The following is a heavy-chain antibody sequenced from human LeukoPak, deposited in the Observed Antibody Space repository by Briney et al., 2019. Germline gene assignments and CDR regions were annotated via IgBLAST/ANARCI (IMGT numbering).Heavy chain of an antibody. V-gene: IGHV4-59*01. CDR2: IYYSGST. CDR1: GGSISSYY. D-gene: IGHD5-24*01. J-gene: IGHJ3*02. Sequence: SETLSLTCTVSGGSISSYYWSWIRQPPGKGLEWIGYIYYSGSTNYNPSLKSRVTISVDTSKNQFSLKLSSVTAVDTAVYYCARDRDGYNPGAFDIWGQGTMVTVSS. CDR3: ARDRDGYNPGAFDI.